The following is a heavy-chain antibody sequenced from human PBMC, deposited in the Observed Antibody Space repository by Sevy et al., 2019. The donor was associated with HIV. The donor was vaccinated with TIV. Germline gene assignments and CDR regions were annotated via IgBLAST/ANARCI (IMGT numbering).Heavy chain of an antibody. J-gene: IGHJ4*02. V-gene: IGHV3-74*01. Sequence: GGSLRLSCAASGFTFSSYWMHWVRQAPGKGLVWVSRINSDGSSTSYVDSVKGRFTISRDNAKNTLYLQMNSLRAEDTAVYYCASSKGDYYYGSGSLHADYWGQGTLVTVSS. CDR3: ASSKGDYYYGSGSLHADY. D-gene: IGHD3-10*01. CDR2: INSDGSST. CDR1: GFTFSSYW.